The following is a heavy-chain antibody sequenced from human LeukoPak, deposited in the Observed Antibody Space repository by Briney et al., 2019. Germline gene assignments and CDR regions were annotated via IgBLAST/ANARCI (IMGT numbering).Heavy chain of an antibody. Sequence: PSEPLSLTCAVYGGSFIGYYWSWIRQPPGKGLEWIGEINHSGSTNYNPSLKSRVTISVDTSKNQFSLKLSSVTAADTAVYYCARRVVAAFRIFDYWGQGTLVTVSS. V-gene: IGHV4-34*01. CDR1: GGSFIGYY. CDR2: INHSGST. D-gene: IGHD2-15*01. CDR3: ARRVVAAFRIFDY. J-gene: IGHJ4*02.